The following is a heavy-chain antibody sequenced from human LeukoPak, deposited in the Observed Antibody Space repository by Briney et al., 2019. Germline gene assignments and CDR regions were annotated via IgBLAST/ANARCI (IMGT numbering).Heavy chain of an antibody. V-gene: IGHV3-11*01. D-gene: IGHD3-10*01. CDR1: GFMFSDYY. Sequence: GGSLRLSCTASGFMFSDYYMTWVRQSPGKGLEWISHISGGGTTIYHADSVEGRFTISRDNAKSSLYLQMNSLRAEDTAVYYCARTLINYYYYMDVWGKGTTVTVSS. CDR3: ARTLINYYYYMDV. J-gene: IGHJ6*03. CDR2: ISGGGTTI.